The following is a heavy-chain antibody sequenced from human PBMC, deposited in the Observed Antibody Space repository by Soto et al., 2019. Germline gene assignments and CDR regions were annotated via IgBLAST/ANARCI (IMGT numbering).Heavy chain of an antibody. D-gene: IGHD4-17*01. CDR3: AREKTTANYYVDY. J-gene: IGHJ4*02. CDR2: IIPILGIT. V-gene: IGHV1-69*02. CDR1: GGTFSSYT. Sequence: QVQLVQSGAEVKKPGSSVKVFCKASGGTFSSYTISWVRQAPGQGLEWMGRIIPILGITNYAQNFQDRVAITADKSTSIAFMELYSLRSEDTAVYYCAREKTTANYYVDYWGQGTLVTVSS.